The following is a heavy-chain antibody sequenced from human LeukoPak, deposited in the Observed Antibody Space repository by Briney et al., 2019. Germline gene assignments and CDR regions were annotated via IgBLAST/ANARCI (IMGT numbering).Heavy chain of an antibody. J-gene: IGHJ3*02. CDR3: ARDLSGRYAFDI. D-gene: IGHD3-10*01. Sequence: GGSLRLSCAASGFTFCSYWMHWVRQAPGKGLVWVSRINSDGSSTSYGDSVKGRFTISRDNAKNSLYLQMNSLRDEDTAVYYCARDLSGRYAFDIWGQGTMVTVSS. CDR1: GFTFCSYW. V-gene: IGHV3-74*01. CDR2: INSDGSST.